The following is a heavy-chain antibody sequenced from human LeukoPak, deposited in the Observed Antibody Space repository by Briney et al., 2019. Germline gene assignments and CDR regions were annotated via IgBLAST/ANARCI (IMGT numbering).Heavy chain of an antibody. CDR2: IWYDGSNK. V-gene: IGHV3-33*01. D-gene: IGHD6-19*01. Sequence: GSLRLSSAASGVTFSSYGMHWVRPAPGKVLEWVAVIWYDGSNKYYADSVKGRFTISRDNSKKTLYLQMNSLRAEDTAVYYCARVRRYSSGWYEYFDYWGQGTLVTVSS. J-gene: IGHJ4*02. CDR3: ARVRRYSSGWYEYFDY. CDR1: GVTFSSYG.